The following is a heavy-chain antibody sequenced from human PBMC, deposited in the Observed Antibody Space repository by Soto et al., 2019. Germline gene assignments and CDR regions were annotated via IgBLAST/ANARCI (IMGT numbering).Heavy chain of an antibody. V-gene: IGHV3-9*01. CDR2: ISWNSGSI. J-gene: IGHJ3*02. CDR3: AKKDFWSGKGAFDI. CDR1: GFTFDDYA. Sequence: GGSLRLSCAASGFTFDDYAMHWVRQAPGKGLEWVSGISWNSGSIGYADSVKGRFTISRDNAKNSLYLQMNSLRAEDTALYYCAKKDFWSGKGAFDIWGQGTMVTVSS. D-gene: IGHD3-3*01.